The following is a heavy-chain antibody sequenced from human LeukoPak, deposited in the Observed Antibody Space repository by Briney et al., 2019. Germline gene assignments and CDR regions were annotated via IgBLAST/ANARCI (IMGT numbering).Heavy chain of an antibody. J-gene: IGHJ5*02. CDR1: GGSISSGGYF. CDR3: ARQTVDIVVVPAAIWFDP. D-gene: IGHD2-2*01. Sequence: SETLSLTCTVSGGSISSGGYFWSWIRQHPGKGLEWIGYIYYSGSTYYNPSLKSRVTISVDTSKNQFSLKLSSVTAADTAVYYCARQTVDIVVVPAAIWFDPWGQGTLVTVSS. CDR2: IYYSGST. V-gene: IGHV4-31*03.